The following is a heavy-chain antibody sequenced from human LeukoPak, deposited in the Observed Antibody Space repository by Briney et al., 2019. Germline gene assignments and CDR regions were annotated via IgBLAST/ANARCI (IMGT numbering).Heavy chain of an antibody. V-gene: IGHV5-51*01. Sequence: ESLKISCKGSGYSFTSYWIGWVRQMPGKGLEWMGIIYPGDSDTRYSPSFQGQVTISADKSISTAYLQWSSLKASDTAMYYCARMSPGSDYYYYYYMDVWGKGTTVTVSS. CDR1: GYSFTSYW. CDR2: IYPGDSDT. J-gene: IGHJ6*03. CDR3: ARMSPGSDYYYYYYMDV.